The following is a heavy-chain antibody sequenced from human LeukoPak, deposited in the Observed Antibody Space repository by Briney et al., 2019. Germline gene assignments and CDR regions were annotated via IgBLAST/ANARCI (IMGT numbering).Heavy chain of an antibody. V-gene: IGHV4-34*01. CDR2: INHSGST. J-gene: IGHJ3*01. D-gene: IGHD2-2*01. CDR1: GGSFSGYY. CDR3: ARGSSRRLSIIVVVPAAMKGDAFDV. Sequence: SETLSLTCAVYGGSFSGYYWSWIRQPPGKGLEWIGEINHSGSTNYNPSLKSRVTISVDTSKNQFSLKLSSVTAADTAVYYCARGSSRRLSIIVVVPAAMKGDAFDVWGQGTMVTVSS.